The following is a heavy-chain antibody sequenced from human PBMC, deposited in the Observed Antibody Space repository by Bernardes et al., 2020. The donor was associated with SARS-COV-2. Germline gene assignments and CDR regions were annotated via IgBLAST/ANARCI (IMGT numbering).Heavy chain of an antibody. CDR2: IKRDGSET. J-gene: IGHJ6*02. Sequence: GGSLRLSCAGSGFAFSDYWMTWVRQAPGKGLEWVANIKRDGSETYYVDSVKGRFTISIDNAKNLVFLQMNSLRAEDTAVFYCARSAGMDVWGQGTMGTVSS. V-gene: IGHV3-7*03. CDR1: GFAFSDYW. CDR3: ARSAGMDV.